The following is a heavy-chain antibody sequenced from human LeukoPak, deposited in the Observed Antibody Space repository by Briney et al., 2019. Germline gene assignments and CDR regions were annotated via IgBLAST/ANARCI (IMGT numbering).Heavy chain of an antibody. J-gene: IGHJ5*02. Sequence: SQTLSLTCAISGDSVSSNSAAWNWIRQSPSRGLEWLGTTYYRSKWYNDYAVSVKSRITIKPDTSKNQFFLQLDSVTPEDTAVYYCAREARITGIAAAGTGFDPWGQGTLVTVSS. V-gene: IGHV6-1*01. CDR3: AREARITGIAAAGTGFDP. D-gene: IGHD6-13*01. CDR2: TYYRSKWYN. CDR1: GDSVSSNSAA.